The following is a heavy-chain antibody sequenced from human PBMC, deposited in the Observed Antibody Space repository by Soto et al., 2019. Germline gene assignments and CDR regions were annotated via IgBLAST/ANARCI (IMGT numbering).Heavy chain of an antibody. Sequence: EVPLVESGGGLVQPGGSLKLSCAASGFTFSGSAMHWVRQACGKGLEWVGRIRSKANSYATAYAASVKGRFTISRDDSKNTAYLQMNSLKTEDTAVYYCTMGLLWFGAYWGQGTLVTVSS. CDR1: GFTFSGSA. V-gene: IGHV3-73*02. CDR2: IRSKANSYAT. J-gene: IGHJ4*02. D-gene: IGHD3-10*01. CDR3: TMGLLWFGAY.